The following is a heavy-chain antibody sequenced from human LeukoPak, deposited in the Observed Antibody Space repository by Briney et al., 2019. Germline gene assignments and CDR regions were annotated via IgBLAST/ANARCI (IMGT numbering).Heavy chain of an antibody. CDR3: ARDRQWEGLGYYYYGMDV. CDR2: IHSRGDT. Sequence: SETLSLTCTVSGGSISGYYWSWFRQPPGKGLEWFGWIHSRGDTEDNPSLKSRVTMSLDTSKNQISLKLYSVTAADTAVYYCARDRQWEGLGYYYYGMDVWGQGTTVTVSS. V-gene: IGHV4-59*01. CDR1: GGSISGYY. D-gene: IGHD1-26*01. J-gene: IGHJ6*02.